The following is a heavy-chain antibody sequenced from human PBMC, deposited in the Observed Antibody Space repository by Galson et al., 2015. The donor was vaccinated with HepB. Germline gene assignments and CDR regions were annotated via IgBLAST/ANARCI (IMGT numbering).Heavy chain of an antibody. CDR2: IIPIFGTA. CDR3: ARGSIVAAGRDYMAV. J-gene: IGHJ6*03. V-gene: IGHV1-69*13. D-gene: IGHD6-13*01. CDR1: GGTFSSYA. Sequence: SVKVSCKASGGTFSSYAISWVRQVPGQGLEWMGGIIPIFGTANYAQKFQGRVTITADESTSTAYMELSSLRSEDTAVYYCARGSIVAAGRDYMAVWGKGATVSVSS.